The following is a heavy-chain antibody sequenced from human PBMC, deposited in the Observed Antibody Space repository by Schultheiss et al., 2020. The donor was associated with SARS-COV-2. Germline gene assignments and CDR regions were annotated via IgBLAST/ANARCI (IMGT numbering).Heavy chain of an antibody. CDR3: ARDQYDFWSGYYSGSGRGGLDV. V-gene: IGHV4-61*08. CDR1: GGSISSGGYY. CDR2: VFYSGST. Sequence: SQTLSLTCTVSGGSISSGGYYWSWIRQSPGRGLEWIGYVFYSGSTNYNPSLKSRLTTSVDTSKNQFSLKLSSVTAADTAVYYCARDQYDFWSGYYSGSGRGGLDVWGQGTTVTVSS. D-gene: IGHD3-3*01. J-gene: IGHJ6*02.